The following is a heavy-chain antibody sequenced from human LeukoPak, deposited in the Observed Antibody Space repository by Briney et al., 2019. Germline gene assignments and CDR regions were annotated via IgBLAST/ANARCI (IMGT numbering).Heavy chain of an antibody. Sequence: PGGSLRLSCAASGFTVSNNYMTWVRQAPGKGLEWVSLISTGGSPYYTVSVKGRFTISRDNSKNTLFLQMNSLRAEDTAVYYCVRGFRGYSFDYWGQGTLVTVSS. CDR1: GFTVSNNY. V-gene: IGHV3-53*01. CDR2: ISTGGSP. CDR3: VRGFRGYSFDY. J-gene: IGHJ4*02.